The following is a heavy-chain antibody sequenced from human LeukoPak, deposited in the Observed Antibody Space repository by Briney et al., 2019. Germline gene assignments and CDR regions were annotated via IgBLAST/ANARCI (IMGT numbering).Heavy chain of an antibody. CDR3: ARTWYSSSWFDP. CDR1: DGSISGYS. V-gene: IGHV4-34*01. J-gene: IGHJ5*02. CDR2: INHSGST. D-gene: IGHD6-13*01. Sequence: PSETLSLTCTVSDGSISGYSWSWIRQPPGKGLEWIGEINHSGSTNYNPSLKSRVTISVDTSKNQFSLKLSSVTAADTAVYYCARTWYSSSWFDPWGQGTLVTVSS.